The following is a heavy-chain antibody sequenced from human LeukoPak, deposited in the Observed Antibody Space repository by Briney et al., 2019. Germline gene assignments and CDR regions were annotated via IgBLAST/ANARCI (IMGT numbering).Heavy chain of an antibody. CDR3: ARDWRYYDILTGRGLYYYYGMDV. CDR1: GGSISSYY. D-gene: IGHD3-9*01. CDR2: IYYSGST. Sequence: PSETLSLTCTVSGGSISSYYWSWIRQPPGKGLEWIGYIYYSGSTNYNPSLKSRVTISVDTSKNQFSLKPSSVTAADTAVYYCARDWRYYDILTGRGLYYYYGMDVWGQGTTVTVSS. V-gene: IGHV4-59*01. J-gene: IGHJ6*02.